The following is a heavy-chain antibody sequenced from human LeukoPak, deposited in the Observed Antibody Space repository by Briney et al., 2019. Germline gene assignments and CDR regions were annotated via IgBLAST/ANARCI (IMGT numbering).Heavy chain of an antibody. CDR1: GYTFTGYY. CDR2: INPNSGGT. Sequence: GASVKVSCKASGYTFTGYYMNWVRQAPGQGLEWMGWINPNSGGTNYAQKFQGRVTMTRDTSISTAYMELSRLRSDDTAVYYCAREGDCSSTSCYDANWFDPWGQGTLVTVSS. J-gene: IGHJ5*02. D-gene: IGHD2-2*01. CDR3: AREGDCSSTSCYDANWFDP. V-gene: IGHV1-2*02.